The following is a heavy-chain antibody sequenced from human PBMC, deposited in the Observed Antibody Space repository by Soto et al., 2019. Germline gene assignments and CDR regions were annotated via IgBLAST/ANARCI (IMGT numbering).Heavy chain of an antibody. J-gene: IGHJ5*02. CDR1: GGSFSDYY. Sequence: SETVSLTCAVYGGSFSDYYWSWIRQPPGKGLEWIGEINHSGSTNYNPSLKSRVTISVDTSKNQFSLKLSSVTAADTAVYYCAREGRYYASGRFWWFDPWGQGTLVTVSS. CDR3: AREGRYYASGRFWWFDP. V-gene: IGHV4-34*01. CDR2: INHSGST. D-gene: IGHD3-10*01.